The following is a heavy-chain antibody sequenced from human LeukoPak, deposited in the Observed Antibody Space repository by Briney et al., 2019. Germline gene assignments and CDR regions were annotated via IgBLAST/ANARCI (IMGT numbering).Heavy chain of an antibody. J-gene: IGHJ6*02. CDR1: GYTFTSYD. Sequence: AASVKVSCKASGYTFTSYDINWVRQATGQGLKWMGWMNPNSGDTGYAQKFQGRVTMTRNTSISTAYMELSSLRSEDTAVYYCARVTPLGYYYYYGMDVWGQGTTVTVSS. CDR2: MNPNSGDT. V-gene: IGHV1-8*01. D-gene: IGHD2-15*01. CDR3: ARVTPLGYYYYYGMDV.